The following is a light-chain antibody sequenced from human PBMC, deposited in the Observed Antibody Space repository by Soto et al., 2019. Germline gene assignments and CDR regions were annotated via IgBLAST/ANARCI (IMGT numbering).Light chain of an antibody. V-gene: IGKV1-9*01. CDR3: QQLNSYPVT. Sequence: DIQLTQSPSFRSASVGDRVTITCRASQGIRSYLAWYQQKPGKAPKLLIYAASTLQSGVPSRFSGSGSGTEFTLTISSLQPEDFATYYCQQLNSYPVTFGQGTRLEIK. CDR1: QGIRSY. CDR2: AAS. J-gene: IGKJ5*01.